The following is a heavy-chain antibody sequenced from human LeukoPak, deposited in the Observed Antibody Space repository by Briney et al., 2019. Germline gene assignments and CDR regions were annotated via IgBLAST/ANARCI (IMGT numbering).Heavy chain of an antibody. CDR2: ISSSSSTI. V-gene: IGHV3-48*04. CDR3: ARDFAYNTFDY. J-gene: IGHJ4*02. Sequence: PGGSLRLSCAASGFTFSSYSMNWVRQAPGKGLEWVSYISSSSSTIYFADSVKGRFTISRDNAKNSLYLQLSSLRAEDTAVYYCARDFAYNTFDYWGRGTLVTVSS. CDR1: GFTFSSYS. D-gene: IGHD1-14*01.